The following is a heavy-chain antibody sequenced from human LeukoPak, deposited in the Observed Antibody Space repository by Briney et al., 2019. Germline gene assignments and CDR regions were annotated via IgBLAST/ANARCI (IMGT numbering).Heavy chain of an antibody. CDR1: GFTFSSYW. CDR2: IKGDGSST. V-gene: IGHV3-74*01. D-gene: IGHD5-18*01. CDR3: AKDRGYSYGPTQYYYYYYGMDV. J-gene: IGHJ6*02. Sequence: PGGSLRLSCAASGFTFSSYWMHWVRHTPGKGLVWVSRIKGDGSSTSYADSVKGRFTISRDNSKNTLYLQMNSLRAEDTAVYYCAKDRGYSYGPTQYYYYYYGMDVWGQGTTVTVSS.